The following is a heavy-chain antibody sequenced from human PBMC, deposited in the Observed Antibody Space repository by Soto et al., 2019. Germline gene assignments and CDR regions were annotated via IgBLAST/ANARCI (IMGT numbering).Heavy chain of an antibody. CDR1: GGTFSSYA. Sequence: AASVKVSCKASGGTFSSYAISWVRQAPGQGLEWMGGIIPIFGTANYAQKFQGRVTITADESTSTAYMELSSLRSEDTAVYYCAREMYNWNYGRGYYYYYGMDVWGQGTTVTVSS. D-gene: IGHD1-7*01. V-gene: IGHV1-69*13. CDR2: IIPIFGTA. CDR3: AREMYNWNYGRGYYYYYGMDV. J-gene: IGHJ6*02.